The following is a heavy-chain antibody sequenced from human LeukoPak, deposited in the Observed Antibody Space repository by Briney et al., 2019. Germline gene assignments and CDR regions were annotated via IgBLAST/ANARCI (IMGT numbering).Heavy chain of an antibody. J-gene: IGHJ4*02. D-gene: IGHD1-26*01. CDR2: IYASGHT. CDR1: GDSISSYY. Sequence: SETLSLTCTVSGDSISSYYWSWIRQPPGKGLAWIGYIYASGHTSYNPSLESRVTMSIDTSNNQFSLKLSSVTAADTAVYYFARRGWVGRQYYFDSWGQGTLVTVSS. CDR3: ARRGWVGRQYYFDS. V-gene: IGHV4-4*09.